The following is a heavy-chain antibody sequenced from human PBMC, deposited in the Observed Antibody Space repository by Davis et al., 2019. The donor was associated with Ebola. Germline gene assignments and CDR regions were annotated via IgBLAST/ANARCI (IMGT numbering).Heavy chain of an antibody. CDR1: GFSFNNYP. V-gene: IGHV3-30-3*01. CDR3: AKETAPFVYHYGMDV. CDR2: ISYDGTIQ. Sequence: GESLKISCAASGFSFNNYPFHWVRQAPGKGLEWVAVISYDGTIQDYTDSVKGRFTISRDDSKNTLYLQMNSLRAEDTAVYYCAKETAPFVYHYGMDVWGQGTAVTVSS. J-gene: IGHJ6*02. D-gene: IGHD2-15*01.